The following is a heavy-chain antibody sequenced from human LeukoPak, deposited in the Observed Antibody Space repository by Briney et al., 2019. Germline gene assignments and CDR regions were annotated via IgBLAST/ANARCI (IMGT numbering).Heavy chain of an antibody. CDR1: GYTFSGYY. CDR2: INPNSGAT. J-gene: IGHJ4*02. D-gene: IGHD3-22*01. CDR3: ARDYYDTSGYFDY. Sequence: ASVTVSCTASGYTFSGYYIHWVRQGPGQGLEWMGWINPNSGATNSAQKFQGRVTMTRDTSITTAYMELSRLRSDDTAVYYCARDYYDTSGYFDYWGLGTLLTVSS. V-gene: IGHV1-2*02.